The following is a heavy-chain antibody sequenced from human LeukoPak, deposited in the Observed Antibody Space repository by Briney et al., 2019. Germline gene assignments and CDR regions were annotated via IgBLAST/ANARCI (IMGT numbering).Heavy chain of an antibody. V-gene: IGHV3-23*01. CDR3: AKRYYYGSGSYFSERDTDYAMDV. Sequence: GGSLRLSCAASGFTFSSYTMNWVRQAPGKGLQWVSAITGSGGSTYYADSVKGRFSISRDNSRNTLYLQMDSLRAEDTAVYYCAKRYYYGSGSYFSERDTDYAMDVWGQGTTVTVPS. CDR2: ITGSGGST. D-gene: IGHD3-10*01. J-gene: IGHJ6*02. CDR1: GFTFSSYT.